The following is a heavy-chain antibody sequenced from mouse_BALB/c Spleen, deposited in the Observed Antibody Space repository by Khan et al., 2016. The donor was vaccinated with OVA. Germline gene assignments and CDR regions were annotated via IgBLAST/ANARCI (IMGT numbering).Heavy chain of an antibody. D-gene: IGHD3-1*01. CDR3: AGGGSSGPAWFTY. Sequence: EVQLQESGPGLVKPSQSLSLTCSVTGYSITSGYFWNWIRQFPGNNLEWMGYIRYDGNSDYNPSLKNRISITRDTSKNQFFLKLNSVTPEDTATSYYAGGGSSGPAWFTYWGQGTLVTVSA. J-gene: IGHJ3*01. V-gene: IGHV3-6*02. CDR1: GYSITSGYF. CDR2: IRYDGNS.